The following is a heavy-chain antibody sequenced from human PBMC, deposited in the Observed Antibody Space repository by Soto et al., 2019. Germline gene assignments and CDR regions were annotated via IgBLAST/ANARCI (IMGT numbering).Heavy chain of an antibody. J-gene: IGHJ4*02. Sequence: PSETLSLTCTVSGGSISSGDYYWSWIRQPPGKGLEWIGYIYYSGSTYYNPSLKSRVTISVDTSKNQFSLKLSSVTAADTAVYYCAREDSMVRGVLDYWGQGTLVTVSS. CDR1: GGSISSGDYY. CDR2: IYYSGST. D-gene: IGHD3-10*01. V-gene: IGHV4-30-4*01. CDR3: AREDSMVRGVLDY.